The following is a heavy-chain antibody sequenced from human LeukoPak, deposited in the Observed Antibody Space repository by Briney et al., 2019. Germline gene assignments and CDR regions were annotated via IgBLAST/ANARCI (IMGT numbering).Heavy chain of an antibody. J-gene: IGHJ4*02. CDR2: IRYDGSNK. Sequence: GGSLRLSCAASGFTFSSYGMHWVRQAPGKGLEWVAFIRYDGSNKYYADSVKGRFTISRDNSKNTLYLQMNSLRAEDTAVYYCAKDFRKVELGIVAYWGQGTLVTVSS. V-gene: IGHV3-30*02. D-gene: IGHD7-27*01. CDR3: AKDFRKVELGIVAY. CDR1: GFTFSSYG.